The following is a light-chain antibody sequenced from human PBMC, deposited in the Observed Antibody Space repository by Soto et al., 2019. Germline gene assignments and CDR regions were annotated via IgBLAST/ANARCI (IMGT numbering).Light chain of an antibody. CDR2: TNN. V-gene: IGLV1-44*01. Sequence: QSVLTQPPSASGTPGQRVTIPCSGGSSNIGTYTVNWYQQLPGMAPRLLMYTNNHRPSGVPDRFSGSKSGTSASLAISGLQSEDEADYYCAAWDDTLNVSVFGGGTQLTVL. J-gene: IGLJ7*01. CDR1: SSNIGTYT. CDR3: AAWDDTLNVSV.